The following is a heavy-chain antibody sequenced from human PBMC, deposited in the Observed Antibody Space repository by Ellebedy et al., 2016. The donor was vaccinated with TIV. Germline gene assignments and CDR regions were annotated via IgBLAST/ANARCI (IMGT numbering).Heavy chain of an antibody. CDR1: GGSISSTIYY. D-gene: IGHD1-26*01. Sequence: SETLSLTXAVSGGSISSTIYYWGWIRQPPGKGLEWIGIISYSGSTYYNPSLEGRVTISVDTSQNQFSLKLNSVTAADTAVYYCVRHGGGSYFAGIDYWGQGTLITVSS. CDR3: VRHGGGSYFAGIDY. J-gene: IGHJ4*02. CDR2: ISYSGST. V-gene: IGHV4-39*01.